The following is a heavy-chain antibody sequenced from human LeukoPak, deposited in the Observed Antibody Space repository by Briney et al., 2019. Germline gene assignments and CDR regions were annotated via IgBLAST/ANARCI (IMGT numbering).Heavy chain of an antibody. CDR3: ARGRTTANRPGQLYYFDY. D-gene: IGHD5-18*01. V-gene: IGHV4-59*01. CDR1: GVSISSYY. Sequence: PSETLSLTCTVSGVSISSYYWSWIRQPPGKGLEWIGYIYYSGSTNYNPSLKSRVTISVDTSKNQLSLKLSSVTAADTAVYYCARGRTTANRPGQLYYFDYWGQGTLVTVSS. J-gene: IGHJ4*02. CDR2: IYYSGST.